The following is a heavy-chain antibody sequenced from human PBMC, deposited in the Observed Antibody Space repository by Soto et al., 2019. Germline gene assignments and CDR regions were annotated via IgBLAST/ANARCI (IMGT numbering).Heavy chain of an antibody. CDR3: AREISGGGTLNWFDP. Sequence: QVQLVQSAAEVKKPGASVKVSSKASGYNFSDYYIHWVRQAPGQGLEWLGWVSPKSGGTNYAQKFKGRVTMTRDTSSNTVYMDLSGLKSDDTAVFYCAREISGGGTLNWFDPWGQGTLVTVSS. D-gene: IGHD2-8*02. CDR1: GYNFSDYY. V-gene: IGHV1-2*02. CDR2: VSPKSGGT. J-gene: IGHJ5*02.